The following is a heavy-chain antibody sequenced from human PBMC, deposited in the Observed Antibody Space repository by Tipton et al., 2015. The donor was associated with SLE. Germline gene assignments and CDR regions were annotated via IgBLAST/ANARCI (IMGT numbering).Heavy chain of an antibody. CDR3: ARDRGTGYYYYYMDV. CDR1: GGSISSYY. CDR2: IYYSGST. J-gene: IGHJ6*03. D-gene: IGHD3-10*01. V-gene: IGHV4-59*12. Sequence: TLSLTCAVYGGSISSYYWSWIRQPPGKGLEWIGYIYYSGSTNYNPSLKSRVTISVDTSKNQFSLKLSSVTAADTAVYYCARDRGTGYYYYYMDVWGKGTTVTVSS.